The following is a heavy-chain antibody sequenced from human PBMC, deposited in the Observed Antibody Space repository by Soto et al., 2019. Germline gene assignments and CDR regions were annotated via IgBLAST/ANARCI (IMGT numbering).Heavy chain of an antibody. CDR3: AKDPEYSSGWYAVGIFDY. D-gene: IGHD6-19*01. CDR2: ISGSGGST. V-gene: IGHV3-23*01. CDR1: GFTFSSYA. J-gene: IGHJ4*02. Sequence: GSLRLSCASSGFTFSSYAMSWVRQAPGKGLEWVSAISGSGGSTYYADSVKGRFTISRDNSKNTLYLQMNSLRAEDTAVYYCAKDPEYSSGWYAVGIFDYWGQGTLVTVSS.